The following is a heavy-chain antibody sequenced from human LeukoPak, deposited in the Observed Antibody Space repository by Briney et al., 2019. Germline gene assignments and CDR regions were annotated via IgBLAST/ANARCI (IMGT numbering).Heavy chain of an antibody. Sequence: ASVKVFCKASGYTFTSYGISWVRQAPGQGLEWMGWISAYNGNTNYAQKLQGRVTMTTDTSTSTAYMELRSLRSVDTAVYYCARDSAAGTIDYWGQGTLVTVSS. J-gene: IGHJ4*02. CDR1: GYTFTSYG. CDR3: ARDSAAGTIDY. D-gene: IGHD6-13*01. V-gene: IGHV1-18*01. CDR2: ISAYNGNT.